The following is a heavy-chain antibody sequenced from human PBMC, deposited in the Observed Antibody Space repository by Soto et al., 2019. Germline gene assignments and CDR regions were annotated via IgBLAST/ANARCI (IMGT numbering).Heavy chain of an antibody. V-gene: IGHV3-48*03. J-gene: IGHJ4*02. Sequence: GGSLRIACAFSGVTLISYEVNWVLQAPGKGLEWVSYTSSGDSTIYYADSVKGRFTISRDNAKNSLYLQMNNLRAEDTAVYYCARQNGSGWEGLFDYWGQGTLVTVYS. D-gene: IGHD6-19*01. CDR1: GVTLISYE. CDR3: ARQNGSGWEGLFDY. CDR2: TSSGDSTI.